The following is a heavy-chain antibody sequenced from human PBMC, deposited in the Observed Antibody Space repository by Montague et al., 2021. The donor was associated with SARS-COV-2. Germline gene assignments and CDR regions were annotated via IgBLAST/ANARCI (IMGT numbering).Heavy chain of an antibody. CDR3: ARDGAHYDSSGSDAFDI. J-gene: IGHJ3*02. Sequence: SLRLPCAASGFTFSSYSMNWVRQAPGKGLEWVSSISSSSSYIYYADSVKGRFTISRDNAKNSLYLQMNSLRAEDTAVYYCARDGAHYDSSGSDAFDIWGQGTMVTVSS. CDR1: GFTFSSYS. D-gene: IGHD3-22*01. CDR2: ISSSSSYI. V-gene: IGHV3-21*01.